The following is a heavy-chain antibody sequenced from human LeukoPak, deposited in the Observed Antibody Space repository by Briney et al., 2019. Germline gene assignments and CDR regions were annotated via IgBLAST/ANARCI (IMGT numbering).Heavy chain of an antibody. CDR1: GGSFSDYF. V-gene: IGHV4-34*01. J-gene: IGHJ3*02. Sequence: SETLSLTCSVYGGSFSDYFWSWIRQSPGKGLEWIGEIDDGGNTNYNPSLMKGVIVSMEKSKKQFSLVMRSVAAADTAVYYCARFSRITWGDWGDAFDIWGQGTTVIVSS. D-gene: IGHD2-21*02. CDR2: IDDGGNT. CDR3: ARFSRITWGDWGDAFDI.